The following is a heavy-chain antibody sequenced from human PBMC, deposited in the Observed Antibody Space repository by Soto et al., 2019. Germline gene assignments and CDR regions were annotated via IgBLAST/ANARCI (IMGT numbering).Heavy chain of an antibody. Sequence: ESLKISCKGSGYSFTSYWISWVRQMPGKGLEWMGRIDPSDSYSNNSPSFQGHVTISADKSISTAYLQWSSLKASDTAMYYCARHRSDIAAVGNDYYYGMDVWGQGTTVTVSS. V-gene: IGHV5-10-1*01. D-gene: IGHD6-13*01. J-gene: IGHJ6*02. CDR1: GYSFTSYW. CDR2: IDPSDSYS. CDR3: ARHRSDIAAVGNDYYYGMDV.